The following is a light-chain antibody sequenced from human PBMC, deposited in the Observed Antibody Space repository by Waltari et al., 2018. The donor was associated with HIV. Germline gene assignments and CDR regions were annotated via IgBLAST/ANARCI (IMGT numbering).Light chain of an antibody. CDR3: QSYDSSLRASV. J-gene: IGLJ2*01. Sequence: QSALTQPPSVSGAPGQRVTISCTGNRSNIGAGYFVHWYQHLPGTAPKLLVDSDINRPSGVPDRFSGSKSGTSAYLVITGLQAEDEADYYCQSYDSSLRASVFGGGTKLTVL. V-gene: IGLV1-40*01. CDR1: RSNIGAGYF. CDR2: SDI.